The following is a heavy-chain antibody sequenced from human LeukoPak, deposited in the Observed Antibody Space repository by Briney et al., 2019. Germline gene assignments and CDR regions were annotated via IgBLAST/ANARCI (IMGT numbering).Heavy chain of an antibody. Sequence: GGSLRLSCAASGFTFSSHAMSWVRQAPGKGLEWVSGIRGSGGTTYYADSVKGRFTISRDNSKNTLHLQMNSLRAEDTAVYYCAKPFDVVVVVAAAGASGFDYWGQGTLVTVSS. CDR1: GFTFSSHA. J-gene: IGHJ4*02. V-gene: IGHV3-23*01. CDR3: AKPFDVVVVVAAAGASGFDY. D-gene: IGHD2-15*01. CDR2: IRGSGGTT.